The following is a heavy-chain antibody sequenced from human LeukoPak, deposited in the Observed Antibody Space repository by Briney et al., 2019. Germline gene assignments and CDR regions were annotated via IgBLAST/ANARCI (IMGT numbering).Heavy chain of an antibody. CDR1: GFTFSGYA. CDR3: ATDREGDPSAYYLV. J-gene: IGHJ4*02. Sequence: PGGSLRLSCAASGFTFSGYAMSWVRQAPGKGLEWVSTISDNGGRTYYADSVKGRITISRDNSKNTLFLQMNSLRAEDSAVYYCATDREGDPSAYYLVGGQGTLITVSS. CDR2: ISDNGGRT. D-gene: IGHD3-22*01. V-gene: IGHV3-23*01.